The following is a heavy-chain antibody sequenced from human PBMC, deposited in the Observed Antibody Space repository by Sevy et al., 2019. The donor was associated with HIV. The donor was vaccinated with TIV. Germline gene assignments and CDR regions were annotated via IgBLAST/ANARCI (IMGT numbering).Heavy chain of an antibody. V-gene: IGHV3-30-3*01. CDR2: ISYDGSNK. D-gene: IGHD3-3*01. CDR1: GFTFSSYA. CDR3: ARGDIWSGYHYYYYGMDV. Sequence: CLRLSCAASGFTFSSYAMHWVRQAPGKGLEWVAVISYDGSNKYYADSVKGRFTVSRDNSKNTLYLQMNSLRAEDTAVNYCARGDIWSGYHYYYYGMDVWGQGTTVSVSS. J-gene: IGHJ6*02.